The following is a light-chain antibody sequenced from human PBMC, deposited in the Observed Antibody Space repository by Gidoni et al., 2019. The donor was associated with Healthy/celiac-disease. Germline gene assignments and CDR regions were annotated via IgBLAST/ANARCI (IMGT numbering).Light chain of an antibody. CDR2: SNN. J-gene: IGLJ2*01. CDR1: SSNIGSNT. V-gene: IGLV1-44*01. Sequence: QSVLTQPPSASGTPGQRVTISCSVSSSNIGSNTVNWYQQLPGTAPKRLIYSNNQRPSGVPDRFSGSKSGTSASLAISGLQSEDEADYYCAAWDDSLNGPVFGGGTKLTVL. CDR3: AAWDDSLNGPV.